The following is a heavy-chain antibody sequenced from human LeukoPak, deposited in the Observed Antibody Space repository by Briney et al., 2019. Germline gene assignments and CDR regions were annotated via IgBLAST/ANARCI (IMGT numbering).Heavy chain of an antibody. CDR1: GFTFSRYS. CDR3: ARSNHYYDSCGYFR. CDR2: ISSSSSYI. V-gene: IGHV3-21*01. J-gene: IGHJ4*02. D-gene: IGHD3-22*01. Sequence: GGSLRLSCAASGFTFSRYSMNWVRQAPGKGLEWVSSISSSSSYIYYADSVKGRFTISRDNAKNSLYLQMNSLRAEDTAVYYCARSNHYYDSCGYFRWGQGTLVTVSS.